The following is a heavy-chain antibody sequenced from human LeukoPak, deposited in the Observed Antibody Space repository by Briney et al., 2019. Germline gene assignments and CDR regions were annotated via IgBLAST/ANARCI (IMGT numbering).Heavy chain of an antibody. J-gene: IGHJ4*01. V-gene: IGHV3-48*01. Sequence: GGSLRLSCAASGFNFIDYSMNWVRQAPGKGLEWISYIGISSGNTKYADCVKGRFTISRDKARNSLYLQMNSLRVEDTAMYYCARDHRYAFDNWGHGTLVTVSS. D-gene: IGHD5-12*01. CDR1: GFNFIDYS. CDR3: ARDHRYAFDN. CDR2: IGISSGNT.